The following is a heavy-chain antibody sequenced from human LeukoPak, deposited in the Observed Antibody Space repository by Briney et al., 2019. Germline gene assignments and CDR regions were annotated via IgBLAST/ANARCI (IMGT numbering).Heavy chain of an antibody. CDR3: ARDGGSGSYYYYGMDV. D-gene: IGHD3-10*01. CDR1: GYIFTSYA. Sequence: ASVKVSCKASGYIFTSYAIHWVRQAPGQRLEWMGWINAGNGNTKYSQKFQGRVTITRDTSASTAYMELSSLRSEDTAVYYCARDGGSGSYYYYGMDVWGQGTTVTVSS. V-gene: IGHV1-3*01. CDR2: INAGNGNT. J-gene: IGHJ6*02.